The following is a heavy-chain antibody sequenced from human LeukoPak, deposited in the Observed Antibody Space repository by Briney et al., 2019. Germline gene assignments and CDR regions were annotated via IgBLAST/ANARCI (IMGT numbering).Heavy chain of an antibody. CDR3: ARTAMGDFVRFPNDY. D-gene: IGHD2-21*02. V-gene: IGHV3-23*01. J-gene: IGHJ4*02. CDR1: GFTFSRYA. CDR2: ISGSGSNT. Sequence: GGSLRLSCAASGFTFSRYAMRWVRQAPGEGLEWVSDISGSGSNTYYADSVKGRCTISRDNSNNTRSLQMDSLRAEDTAVYFCARTAMGDFVRFPNDYWGQGTLVTVSS.